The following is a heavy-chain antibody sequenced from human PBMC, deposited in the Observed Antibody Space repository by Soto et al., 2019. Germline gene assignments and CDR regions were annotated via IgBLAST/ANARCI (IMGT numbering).Heavy chain of an antibody. CDR2: IYHSGST. J-gene: IGHJ4*02. V-gene: IGHV4-30-2*01. Sequence: TLSLTFAIHSSYIYSADFFWRWIRQPPGKGLEWIGYIYHSGSTYYNPSLKSLVTISVDRSKNQCSLKLSSLTAADTAVYYWARGLMDDTPNFDYWGQ. CDR3: ARGLMDDTPNFDY. D-gene: IGHD2-8*01. CDR1: SSYIYSADFF.